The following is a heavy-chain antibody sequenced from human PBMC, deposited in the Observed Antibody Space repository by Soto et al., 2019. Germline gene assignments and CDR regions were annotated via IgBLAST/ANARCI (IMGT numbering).Heavy chain of an antibody. CDR3: ARDPGSSWYYFDY. J-gene: IGHJ4*02. CDR2: IWYDGSNK. CDR1: GFTFSSYG. Sequence: QVQLVESGGGVVQPGRSLRLSCAASGFTFSSYGMYWVRQAPGKRLEWVAVIWYDGSNKYYADSVKGRFTISRDNSKNTLYLQMNSLRADDTAVYHCARDPGSSWYYFDYWGQGTLVTVSS. D-gene: IGHD6-13*01. V-gene: IGHV3-33*01.